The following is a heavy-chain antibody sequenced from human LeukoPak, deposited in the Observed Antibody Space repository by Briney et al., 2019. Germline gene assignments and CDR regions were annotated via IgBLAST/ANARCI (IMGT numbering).Heavy chain of an antibody. CDR1: AFTFSSYT. J-gene: IGHJ4*02. Sequence: AGSLRLSCAASAFTFSSYTIDWHRQAPGQGREWGAVISFDGSHKSFADSGQGRFTISRDNSRTTVYLQRNSLGEEDAAMYFCARDVSSGGLLDYWGQGTLVIVSA. CDR2: ISFDGSHK. V-gene: IGHV3-30-3*01. CDR3: ARDVSSGGLLDY. D-gene: IGHD4-23*01.